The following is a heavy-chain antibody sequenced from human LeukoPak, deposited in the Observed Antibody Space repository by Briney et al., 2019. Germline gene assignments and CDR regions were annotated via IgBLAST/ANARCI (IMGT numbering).Heavy chain of an antibody. D-gene: IGHD2-2*01. Sequence: PSETLSLTCTVSGGSISSYYWSWIRQPPGKRLEWIGYIYYSGSTNYNPSLKSRVTISVDTSKNQFSLKLSSVTAADTAVHYCAREEAPYQPFDIWGQGTMVTVSS. CDR3: AREEAPYQPFDI. CDR1: GGSISSYY. V-gene: IGHV4-59*01. J-gene: IGHJ3*02. CDR2: IYYSGST.